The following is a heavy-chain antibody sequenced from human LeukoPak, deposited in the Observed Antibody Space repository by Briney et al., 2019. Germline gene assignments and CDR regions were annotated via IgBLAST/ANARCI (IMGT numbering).Heavy chain of an antibody. CDR1: GYTFTSYA. CDR3: ARADYTSTYCGSLDY. D-gene: IGHD1-26*01. Sequence: ASVKVSCKASGYTFTSYAISWVRQAPGQGLEWMGCISTYNGNTNYAQKLQGRVTMTTDTSPSTAYMELRSLRSDDTAVYYCARADYTSTYCGSLDYWDQGTLVTVSS. CDR2: ISTYNGNT. J-gene: IGHJ4*02. V-gene: IGHV1-18*01.